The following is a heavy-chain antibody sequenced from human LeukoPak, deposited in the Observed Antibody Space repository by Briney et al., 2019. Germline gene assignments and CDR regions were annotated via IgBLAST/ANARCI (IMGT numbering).Heavy chain of an antibody. J-gene: IGHJ4*02. V-gene: IGHV3-74*01. CDR1: GFTFSSNW. D-gene: IGHD5-18*01. CDR2: INEDGSTT. Sequence: GGSLRLSCAASGFTFSSNWMHWVRQAPGKGLVWVSRINEDGSTTNYADSVKGRFTISRDNSKNTLYLQMNSLRAEDTAVCYCNVDTAMATPGLDYWGQGTLVTVSS. CDR3: NVDTAMATPGLDY.